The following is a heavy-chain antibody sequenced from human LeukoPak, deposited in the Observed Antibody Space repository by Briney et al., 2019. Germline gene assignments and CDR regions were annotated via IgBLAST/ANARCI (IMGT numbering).Heavy chain of an antibody. CDR1: GFTFSSYS. D-gene: IGHD3-16*01. CDR3: AKGGARLHSYYFDY. J-gene: IGHJ4*02. V-gene: IGHV3-48*01. Sequence: GGSLRLSCAASGFTFSSYSMNWVRQAPGKGLEWVSYISSSSSTIYYADSVKGRFTISRDNAKNSLYLQMNSLRAEDTAVFYCAKGGARLHSYYFDYWGQGTLVTVSS. CDR2: ISSSSSTI.